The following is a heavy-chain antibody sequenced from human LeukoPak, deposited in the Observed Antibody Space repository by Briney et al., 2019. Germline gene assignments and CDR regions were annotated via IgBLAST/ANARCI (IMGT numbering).Heavy chain of an antibody. Sequence: PGGSLRLSCAASGFTFSSYSMNWVRQASGKGLEWVSSFSSSSSYIYYADSVKGRFTISRDNAKNSLYLQMNSLRAEDTAVYYCARDGVRYGSSRYSYYYYYMDVWGKGTTVTVSS. V-gene: IGHV3-21*01. J-gene: IGHJ6*03. D-gene: IGHD2-2*01. CDR3: ARDGVRYGSSRYSYYYYYMDV. CDR2: FSSSSSYI. CDR1: GFTFSSYS.